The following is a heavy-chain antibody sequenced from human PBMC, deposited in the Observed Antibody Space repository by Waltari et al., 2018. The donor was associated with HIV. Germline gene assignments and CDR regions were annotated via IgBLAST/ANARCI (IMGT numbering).Heavy chain of an antibody. J-gene: IGHJ4*02. Sequence: QVQLQQWGAGLLKLSETLSLTCAVYAGSFSGYYWSCIRQPPGKGLEWIGEINHSGSTNYNPSLKSRVTISVDTSKNQFSLKLSSVTAADTAVYYCARGSVRGSSFYFDYWGQGTLVTVSS. CDR2: INHSGST. CDR1: AGSFSGYY. D-gene: IGHD3-16*01. V-gene: IGHV4-34*01. CDR3: ARGSVRGSSFYFDY.